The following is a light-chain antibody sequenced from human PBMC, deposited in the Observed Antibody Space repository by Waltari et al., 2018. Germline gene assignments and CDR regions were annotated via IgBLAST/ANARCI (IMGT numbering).Light chain of an antibody. CDR3: QQFISYPRT. J-gene: IGKJ4*01. CDR2: DAS. Sequence: IQLTQSPSSLSASLGDRVTITCRASQGINTALAWYQQKPGKAPNLLIYDASNLESGGPARFSGSGSGTDFSLTISSLQPEDFATYYCQQFISYPRTFGGGTKVEIK. CDR1: QGINTA. V-gene: IGKV1-13*02.